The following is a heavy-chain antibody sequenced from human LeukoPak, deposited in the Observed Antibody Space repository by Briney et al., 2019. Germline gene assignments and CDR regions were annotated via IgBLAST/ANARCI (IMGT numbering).Heavy chain of an antibody. CDR1: GYTFTGYD. V-gene: IGHV1-18*01. Sequence: ASVKVSCKASGYTFTGYDINWVRQATGQGLEWMGWISAYNGNTNYAQKLQGRVTMTTDTSTSTAYMELRSLRSDDTAVYYCARDHPLGGYFDYWGQGTLVTVSS. CDR2: ISAYNGNT. CDR3: ARDHPLGGYFDY. J-gene: IGHJ4*02. D-gene: IGHD3-16*01.